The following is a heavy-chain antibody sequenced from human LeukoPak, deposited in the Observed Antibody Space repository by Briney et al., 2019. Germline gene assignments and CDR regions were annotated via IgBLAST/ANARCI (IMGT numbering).Heavy chain of an antibody. D-gene: IGHD3-10*01. CDR1: GYTFTSYA. V-gene: IGHV1-3*01. J-gene: IGHJ4*02. CDR2: INAGNGNT. CDR3: ARGYYYGSGTYEFGFDY. Sequence: ASVKVSCKASGYTFTSYAMHWVRQAPGQRLEWMGWINAGNGNTKYSQKFQGRVTITRDTSASTAYMELSSLRFEDTAVYYCARGYYYGSGTYEFGFDYWGQGTLVTVSS.